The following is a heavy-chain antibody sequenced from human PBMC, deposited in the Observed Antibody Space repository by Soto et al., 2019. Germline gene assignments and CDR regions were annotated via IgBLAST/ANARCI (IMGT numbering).Heavy chain of an antibody. V-gene: IGHV1-69*06. CDR1: GGTFSSYA. Sequence: SVKVSCKASGGTFSSYAISWVLQAPGQGLEWMGGIIPIFGTANYAQKFQGRVTITADKSTSTAYMELSSLRSEDTAVYYCASKGAHSSSPTGETYYYSGMDGWGQGTTVT. J-gene: IGHJ6*02. CDR3: ASKGAHSSSPTGETYYYSGMDG. D-gene: IGHD6-6*01. CDR2: IIPIFGTA.